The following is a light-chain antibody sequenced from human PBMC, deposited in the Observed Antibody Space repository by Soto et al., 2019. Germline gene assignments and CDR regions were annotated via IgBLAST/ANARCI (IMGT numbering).Light chain of an antibody. Sequence: QSALTQPPSASGSPGQSVTISCTGTSSDVGGYNFVSWYQQHPGKAPKFMIYEVSKRPSGVPDRFSGSKSGNTASLTVSGLQAEDEADYYCSSYAGGSKLVFGGGTKVTVL. V-gene: IGLV2-8*01. CDR1: SSDVGGYNF. CDR2: EVS. CDR3: SSYAGGSKLV. J-gene: IGLJ3*02.